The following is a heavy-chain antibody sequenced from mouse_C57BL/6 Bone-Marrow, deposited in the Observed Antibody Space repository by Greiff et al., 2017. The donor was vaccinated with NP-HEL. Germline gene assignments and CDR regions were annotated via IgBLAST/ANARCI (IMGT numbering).Heavy chain of an antibody. D-gene: IGHD1-1*01. V-gene: IGHV1-81*01. CDR1: GYTFTSYG. Sequence: VKLVESGAELARPGASVKLSCKASGYTFTSYGISWAKQRTGQGLEWIGEIYPRSGNTYYNEKFKGKATLTADKSSSTAYMELRSLTSEDSAVYFCASHYYGSKNAMDYWGQGTSVTVSS. CDR2: IYPRSGNT. J-gene: IGHJ4*01. CDR3: ASHYYGSKNAMDY.